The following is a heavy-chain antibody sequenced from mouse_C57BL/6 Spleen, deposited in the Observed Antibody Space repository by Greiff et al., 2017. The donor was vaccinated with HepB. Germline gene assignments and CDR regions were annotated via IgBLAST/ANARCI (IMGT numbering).Heavy chain of an antibody. V-gene: IGHV1-82*01. D-gene: IGHD1-1*01. J-gene: IGHJ4*01. CDR2: IYPGDGDT. CDR3: ARYYYGSSLYAMDY. CDR1: GYAFSSSW. Sequence: VQLQESGPELVKPGASVKISCKASGYAFSSSWMNWVKQRPGKGLEWIGRIYPGDGDTNYNGKFKGKATLTADKSSSTAYMQLSSLTSEDSAVYFCARYYYGSSLYAMDYWGQGTSVTVSS.